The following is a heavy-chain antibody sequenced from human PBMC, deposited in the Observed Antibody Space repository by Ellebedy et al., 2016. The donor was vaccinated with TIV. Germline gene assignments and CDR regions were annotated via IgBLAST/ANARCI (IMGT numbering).Heavy chain of an antibody. CDR2: INHSGST. J-gene: IGHJ6*02. V-gene: IGHV4-34*01. Sequence: SETLSLTXAVYGGSFSGYYWSWIRQPPGKGLEWIGEINHSGSTNYNPSLKSRVTISVDTSKNQFSLKLSSVTAADTAVYYCARVLYGSGSYYYYYGMDVWGQGTTVTVSS. CDR1: GGSFSGYY. CDR3: ARVLYGSGSYYYYYGMDV. D-gene: IGHD3-10*01.